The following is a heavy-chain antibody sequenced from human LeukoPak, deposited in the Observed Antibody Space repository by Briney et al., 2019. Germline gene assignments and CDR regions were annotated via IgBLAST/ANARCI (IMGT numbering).Heavy chain of an antibody. D-gene: IGHD7-27*01. CDR2: IYHSGST. Sequence: SQTLSLTCTVSGGSISSGGYYWSWIRQPPGKGLEWIGYIYHSGSTYYNPSLKSRVTISVDRSKNQFSLKLSSVTAADTAVYYCARQNWGNIWFDPWGQGTLVTVSS. CDR1: GGSISSGGYY. V-gene: IGHV4-30-2*01. CDR3: ARQNWGNIWFDP. J-gene: IGHJ5*02.